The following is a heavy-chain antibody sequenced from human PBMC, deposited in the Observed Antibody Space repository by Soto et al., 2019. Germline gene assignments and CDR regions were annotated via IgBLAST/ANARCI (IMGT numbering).Heavy chain of an antibody. CDR1: GYTFTRYA. V-gene: IGHV1-3*04. CDR2: INTGNGNT. CDR3: ARNVDYFDP. J-gene: IGHJ6*02. D-gene: IGHD4-17*01. Sequence: ASVKVSCKASGYTFTRYAMHWVRQAPGQGLEWMGWINTGNGNTHYSQKFQGRVTFTRDASATTAYMELSSLTSEDTAVYYCARNVDYFDPWGQGTTVTVSS.